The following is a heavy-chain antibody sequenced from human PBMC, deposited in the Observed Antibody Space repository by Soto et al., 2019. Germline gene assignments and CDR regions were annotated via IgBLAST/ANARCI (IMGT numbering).Heavy chain of an antibody. V-gene: IGHV4-30-4*02. J-gene: IGHJ4*02. CDR3: ARSDGRY. CDR1: GDSIANGDYY. CDR2: VYSSGST. Sequence: SETLSLTCTVSGDSIANGDYYWSWIRQPPGKGLEWIGNVYSSGSTYYNPSLKSQITLSLDTSKNQFSLKLSSVTAADTAVYYCARSDGRYWGQGTLVTVSS.